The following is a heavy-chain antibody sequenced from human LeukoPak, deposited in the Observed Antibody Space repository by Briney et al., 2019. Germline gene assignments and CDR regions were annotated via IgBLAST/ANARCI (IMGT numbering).Heavy chain of an antibody. CDR1: GFTFSSYG. D-gene: IGHD1-26*01. Sequence: GGSLRLSCAASGFTFSSYGIHWVRQAPGKGLEWVALISFDGSNQYYADSVKGRFTISRDNSKNTLYLQMNSLRDEDTAVYYCAKPPEVGATVGYFDYWGQGTLVTVSS. CDR3: AKPPEVGATVGYFDY. V-gene: IGHV3-30*18. CDR2: ISFDGSNQ. J-gene: IGHJ4*02.